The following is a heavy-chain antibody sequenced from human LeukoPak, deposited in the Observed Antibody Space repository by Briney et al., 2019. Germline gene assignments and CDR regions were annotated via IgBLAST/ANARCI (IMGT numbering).Heavy chain of an antibody. CDR3: ARDGYNSHFDY. CDR1: GFTFSSYE. Sequence: GGSLRLSCAASGFTFSSYEMNWVRQAPGKGLEWISYISSSGSTIYYADSVKGRFTISRDNAKNSLYLQMNSLRAEDTAVYYCARDGYNSHFDYWGQGTLVTVSS. V-gene: IGHV3-48*03. J-gene: IGHJ4*02. CDR2: ISSSGSTI. D-gene: IGHD5-24*01.